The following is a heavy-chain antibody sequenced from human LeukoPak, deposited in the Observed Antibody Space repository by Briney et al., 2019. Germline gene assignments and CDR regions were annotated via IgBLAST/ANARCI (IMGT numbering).Heavy chain of an antibody. CDR3: ARGGSAYGPFDY. Sequence: GGSLRLSCAASGFTFSSYAMHWVRQAPGKGLEWVAVISYDGSNKYYADSVKGRFTISRDNSKNTLYLQMNRLRAEDTAVYYCARGGSAYGPFDYWGQGTLVTVSS. CDR1: GFTFSSYA. V-gene: IGHV3-30-3*01. J-gene: IGHJ4*02. CDR2: ISYDGSNK. D-gene: IGHD5-12*01.